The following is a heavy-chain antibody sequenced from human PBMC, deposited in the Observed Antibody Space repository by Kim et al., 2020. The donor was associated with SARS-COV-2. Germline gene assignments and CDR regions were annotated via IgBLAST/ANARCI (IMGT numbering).Heavy chain of an antibody. Sequence: YYSPSLKSRVTMSADTSESQFSLRLSSVAAADTAVYYCARIYPSNFYMDVWGKGTSVTVSS. V-gene: IGHV4-39*01. D-gene: IGHD1-1*01. J-gene: IGHJ6*03. CDR3: ARIYPSNFYMDV.